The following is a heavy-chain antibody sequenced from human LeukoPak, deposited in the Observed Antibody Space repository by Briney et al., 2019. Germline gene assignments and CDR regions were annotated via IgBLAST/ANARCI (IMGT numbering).Heavy chain of an antibody. CDR2: IRGSGGST. V-gene: IGHV3-23*01. Sequence: GGSLRLSCAASGFTFSSYAMSWVRQAPGKGLEWVSVIRGSGGSTYHADSVKGRFTISRDNSENTLYLQMNSLRAEDTAVYYCAKDMAPHGYFGFDYWGQGTLVTVSS. CDR3: AKDMAPHGYFGFDY. D-gene: IGHD3-9*01. CDR1: GFTFSSYA. J-gene: IGHJ4*02.